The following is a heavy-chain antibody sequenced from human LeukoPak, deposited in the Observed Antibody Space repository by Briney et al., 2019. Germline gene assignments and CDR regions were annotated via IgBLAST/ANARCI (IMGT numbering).Heavy chain of an antibody. J-gene: IGHJ6*03. CDR2: IYTSGST. CDR3: GRDALVGYFSYYYIDV. V-gene: IGHV4-59*01. D-gene: IGHD2-15*01. Sequence: SETLSLTCTVSGGSISSYYWSWIRQPPGKGLEWIGYIYTSGSTNYNPSLKSRVTVSIDTSKSQFSLKLTSVTAADTAVYYCGRDALVGYFSYYYIDVWGKGTTVTVSS. CDR1: GGSISSYY.